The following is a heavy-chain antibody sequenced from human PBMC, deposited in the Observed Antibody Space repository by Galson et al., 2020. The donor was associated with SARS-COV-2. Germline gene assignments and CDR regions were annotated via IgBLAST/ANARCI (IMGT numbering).Heavy chain of an antibody. D-gene: IGHD3-10*01. CDR3: ARRGGFGSGSFSA. Sequence: SETLSLTCTVSNGSINNNIYYWGWIRQSPGGALEWLGSLYSSGSIFYNPSLRDRLSISVDTPTNHFFLRLHSVTAADTAVYFCARRGGFGSGSFSAWGQGTLVTVAS. V-gene: IGHV4-39*02. J-gene: IGHJ5*02. CDR2: LYSSGSI. CDR1: NGSINNNIYY.